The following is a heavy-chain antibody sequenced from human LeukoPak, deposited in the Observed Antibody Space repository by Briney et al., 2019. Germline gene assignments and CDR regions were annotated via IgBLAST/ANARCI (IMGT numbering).Heavy chain of an antibody. CDR2: ISWNSGSI. CDR1: GFTFDDYA. J-gene: IGHJ3*02. Sequence: SLRLSCPASGFTFDDYAMHWVRQAPGKGLEWVSGISWNSGSIGYADSVKSRFTISRDNAKNSLYLQMNSLRAEDTALYYCAKDMDDYWGAFDIWGQGTMVTVSS. V-gene: IGHV3-9*01. CDR3: AKDMDDYWGAFDI. D-gene: IGHD3-16*01.